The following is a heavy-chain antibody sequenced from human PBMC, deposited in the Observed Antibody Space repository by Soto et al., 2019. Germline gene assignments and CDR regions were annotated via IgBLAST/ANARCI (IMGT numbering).Heavy chain of an antibody. CDR3: AKAGGRSMDYDFWSGYYPKYYYYGMDV. V-gene: IGHV3-30*18. CDR1: GFTFSSYG. J-gene: IGHJ6*02. CDR2: ISYDGSNK. Sequence: GGSLRLSCAASGFTFSSYGMHWVRQAPGKGLEWVAVISYDGSNKYYADSVKGRFTISRDNSKNTLYLQMNSLRAEDTAVYYCAKAGGRSMDYDFWSGYYPKYYYYGMDVLGQGTTVTGSS. D-gene: IGHD3-3*01.